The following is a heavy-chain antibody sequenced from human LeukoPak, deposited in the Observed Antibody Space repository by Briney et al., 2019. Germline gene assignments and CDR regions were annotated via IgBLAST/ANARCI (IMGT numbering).Heavy chain of an antibody. CDR1: GYTFTSYD. D-gene: IGHD3-22*01. Sequence: ASVKVSCKASGYTFTSYDINWVRQATGQGLEWMGWMNPNSGNTGYAQKFQGRVTMTRNTSISTAYMELSSLRSEDTAVYYCAKDPEAYYYDSSGSRGGNYWGQGTLVTVSS. J-gene: IGHJ4*02. CDR3: AKDPEAYYYDSSGSRGGNY. V-gene: IGHV1-8*01. CDR2: MNPNSGNT.